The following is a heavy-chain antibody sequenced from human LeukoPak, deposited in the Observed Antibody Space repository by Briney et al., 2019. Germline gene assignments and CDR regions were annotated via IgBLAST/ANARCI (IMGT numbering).Heavy chain of an antibody. V-gene: IGHV4-38-2*01. Sequence: KPSETLSLTCAVSGYSISSGYYWGWIRQPPGKGLEWIGSIYHSGSTYYNPSLKSRVTISVDTSKNQFSLKLSSVTAADTAVYFCASDRSGYYYVDYWGQGTLVTVSS. J-gene: IGHJ4*02. CDR3: ASDRSGYYYVDY. CDR2: IYHSGST. D-gene: IGHD3-22*01. CDR1: GYSISSGYY.